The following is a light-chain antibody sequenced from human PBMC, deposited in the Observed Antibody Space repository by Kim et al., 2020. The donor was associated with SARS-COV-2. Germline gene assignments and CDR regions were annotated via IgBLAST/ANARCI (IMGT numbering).Light chain of an antibody. CDR3: QQYDSSPPD. J-gene: IGKJ3*01. CDR2: GAS. V-gene: IGKV3-20*01. Sequence: EIVLTQSPGTLSLSPGERATLSCRASQSVSSSYLAWYQQKAGQAPRLLIYGASSRATGIPDRFSGSGSGTDFTLTISRLEPEDFAVYFCQQYDSSPPDFGPGTKVDIK. CDR1: QSVSSSY.